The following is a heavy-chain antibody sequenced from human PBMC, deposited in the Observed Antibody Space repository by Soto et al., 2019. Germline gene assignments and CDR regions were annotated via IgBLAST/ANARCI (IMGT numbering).Heavy chain of an antibody. CDR2: INHSGST. CDR3: DRSDYYYVDG. V-gene: IGHV4-34*01. Sequence: SETLSLTCAVYGGSFNIYYLSWIRQPPGKGLEWIGEINHSGSTNYNPSLKSRVTISVDTSKNLLSLNLSSLTAADTAVYYCDRSDYYYVDGWAKRTTVTVSS. CDR1: GGSFNIYY. J-gene: IGHJ6*03.